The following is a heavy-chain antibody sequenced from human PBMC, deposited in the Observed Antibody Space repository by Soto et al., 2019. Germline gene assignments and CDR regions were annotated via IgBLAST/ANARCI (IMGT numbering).Heavy chain of an antibody. V-gene: IGHV3-53*01. CDR3: ARDRRVYDILTGYYKGGMDV. CDR1: GFTVSSNY. J-gene: IGHJ6*02. Sequence: GGSLRLSCAASGFTVSSNYMSWVRHAPGKGLEWVSVIYSGGSTYYADSVKGRFTISRDNSKNTLYLQMNSLRAEDTAVYYCARDRRVYDILTGYYKGGMDVWGQGTTVTVS. D-gene: IGHD3-9*01. CDR2: IYSGGST.